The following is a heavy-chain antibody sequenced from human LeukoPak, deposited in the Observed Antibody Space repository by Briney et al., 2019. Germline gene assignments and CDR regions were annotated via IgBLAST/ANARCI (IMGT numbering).Heavy chain of an antibody. CDR2: INQGGSRL. Sequence: GGSLRLSCACSVFTCGRYWMRGVRQAPGKGLEVVASINQGGSRLHYLDSVTGGFIISRDDAQNSLFLHMTRMRVDDTAVYYCARLKDDVTKLDYWGQGTLVSVSS. J-gene: IGHJ4*02. CDR3: ARLKDDVTKLDY. CDR1: VFTCGRYW. V-gene: IGHV3-7*01. D-gene: IGHD2-8*01.